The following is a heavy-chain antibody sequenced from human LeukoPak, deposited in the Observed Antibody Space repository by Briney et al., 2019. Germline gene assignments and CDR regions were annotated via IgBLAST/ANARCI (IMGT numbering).Heavy chain of an antibody. V-gene: IGHV3-74*01. Sequence: GGSLRLSCAASGFTFSSYWMHWVRQAPGKGLVWVSRINSDGSSTSYADSVKGRFTISRDNAKNTLYLQMNSLRAEDTAVYYCAKEYYYGSGSCDYWGQGTLVTVSS. CDR2: INSDGSST. D-gene: IGHD3-10*01. J-gene: IGHJ4*02. CDR1: GFTFSSYW. CDR3: AKEYYYGSGSCDY.